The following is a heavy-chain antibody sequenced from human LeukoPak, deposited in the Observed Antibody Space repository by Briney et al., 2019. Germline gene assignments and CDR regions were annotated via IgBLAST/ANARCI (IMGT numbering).Heavy chain of an antibody. CDR1: GYSFTSYW. Sequence: GESLKISCKGSGYSFTSYWISWVRQMPGKGLEWMGRIDPSDSYTNYSPSFQGHVTISADKSISTAYLQWSSLKASDTAMYYCAGEVVVPAATEYFDYWGQGTLVTVSS. CDR3: AGEVVVPAATEYFDY. V-gene: IGHV5-10-1*01. J-gene: IGHJ4*02. CDR2: IDPSDSYT. D-gene: IGHD2-2*01.